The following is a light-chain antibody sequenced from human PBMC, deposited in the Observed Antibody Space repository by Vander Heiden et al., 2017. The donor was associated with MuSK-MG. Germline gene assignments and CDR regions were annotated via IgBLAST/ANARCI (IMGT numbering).Light chain of an antibody. J-gene: IGKJ4*01. CDR1: QDISNY. CDR3: QQYDNRLALT. V-gene: IGKV1-33*01. Sequence: IQMTQSPSSLSASLGDRVTIPCQASQDISNYLNWYQQKPGKAPKLLIYDASNLETGVPSRFSGSGSGTDFTFTISSLQPEDIATYYCQQYDNRLALTFGGGTKVEIK. CDR2: DAS.